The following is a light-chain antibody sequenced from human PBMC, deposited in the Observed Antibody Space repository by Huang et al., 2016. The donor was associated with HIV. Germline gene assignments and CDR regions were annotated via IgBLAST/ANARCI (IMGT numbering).Light chain of an antibody. V-gene: IGKV3D-20*01. CDR2: DAS. CDR3: QQYSRSPCT. J-gene: IGKJ2*02. CDR1: QSIRGS. Sequence: EIVLTQSPATLSLSPGERATLSCGASQSIRGSLAWYQQKPGLAPRLLIYDASIRATCIPDRFSGSGSGTDFTLTVSRLEPEDFAVYYCQQYSRSPCTFGQGTKLEIK.